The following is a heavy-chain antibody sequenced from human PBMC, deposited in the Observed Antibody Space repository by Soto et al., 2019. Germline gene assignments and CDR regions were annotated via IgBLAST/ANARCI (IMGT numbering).Heavy chain of an antibody. D-gene: IGHD2-2*01. Sequence: QVQLVQSGAEVKKPGASVKVSCKASGYTFTSYGISWVRQAPGQGLEWMGWISAYNGNTNYAQKLQGRVTMTTDTSTSTAYMELRSLRSHGTAVDYDERAIVPAAMAYYTFDSWGQGTMVTVYS. CDR2: ISAYNGNT. CDR3: ERAIVPAAMAYYTFDS. V-gene: IGHV1-18*01. CDR1: GYTFTSYG. J-gene: IGHJ3*02.